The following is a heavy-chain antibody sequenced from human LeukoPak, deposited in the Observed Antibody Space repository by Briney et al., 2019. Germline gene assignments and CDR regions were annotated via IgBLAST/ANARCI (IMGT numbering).Heavy chain of an antibody. CDR2: ISYDGSNK. CDR1: GFTFSSYA. CDR3: ARDDEKGYTAMVNVVGY. V-gene: IGHV3-30*04. D-gene: IGHD5-18*01. J-gene: IGHJ4*02. Sequence: GRSLRLSCAASGFTFSSYAMHWVRQAPGKGLEWVAVISYDGSNKYYADFVEGRFTISRDNSKNTQYLRMNSLRAEDTAVYYCARDDEKGYTAMVNVVGYWGQGTLVTVSS.